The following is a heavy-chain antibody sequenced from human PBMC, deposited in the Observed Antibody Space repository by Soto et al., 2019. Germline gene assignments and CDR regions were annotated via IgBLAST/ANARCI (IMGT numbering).Heavy chain of an antibody. D-gene: IGHD3-3*01. CDR2: VYYSGST. J-gene: IGHJ4*02. Sequence: AETLSLTCTVSCGSISTYYWSWIRQPPGKGLEWIGYVYYSGSTNYNPSLKSRVTMSVDTPNNQFSLKLSSVTAADAAIYYCARGRFWSGYAGYFDYWGQGSLVTVSS. V-gene: IGHV4-59*01. CDR1: CGSISTYY. CDR3: ARGRFWSGYAGYFDY.